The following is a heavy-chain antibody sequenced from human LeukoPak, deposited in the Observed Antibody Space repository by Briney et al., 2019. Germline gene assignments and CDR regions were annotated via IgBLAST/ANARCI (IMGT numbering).Heavy chain of an antibody. CDR3: ARVRGLGVITPYFDY. Sequence: PSETLSLTCSVSGGSISSHCWGWIRRPPGKGLEWLGCVYYSGSTNYTPSLKSRVTISVDTPKNQFSLKLSPVTAADTAVYYCARVRGLGVITPYFDYWGQGALVTVSS. V-gene: IGHV4-59*08. J-gene: IGHJ4*02. CDR2: VYYSGST. CDR1: GGSISSHC. D-gene: IGHD3-16*02.